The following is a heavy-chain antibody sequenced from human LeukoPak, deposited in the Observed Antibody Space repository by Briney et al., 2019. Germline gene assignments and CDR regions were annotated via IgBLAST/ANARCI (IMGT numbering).Heavy chain of an antibody. Sequence: GGSLRLSCAASGFIFSNYPMSWVRQAPGKGLEWVSGIFGSGDSTFYAASVNGRVTISRDNSKNTLYLQMNSLRGDDTAVYYCAIDRSPYSSSLLDCWGQGTLVTVSS. CDR1: GFIFSNYP. V-gene: IGHV3-23*01. D-gene: IGHD6-13*01. J-gene: IGHJ4*02. CDR2: IFGSGDST. CDR3: AIDRSPYSSSLLDC.